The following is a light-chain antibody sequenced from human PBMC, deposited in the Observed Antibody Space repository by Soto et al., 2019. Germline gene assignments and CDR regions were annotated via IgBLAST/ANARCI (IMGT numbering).Light chain of an antibody. CDR2: DAS. Sequence: EIVLTQSPATLSLSPGERATLSCRASQSISTYLAWYQQKPGQAPRLLIYDASKRPTGIPARFGGSGSGTDFTLTISSLEPEDFAVYYCQQRSKWPPPFGGGTKVEIK. J-gene: IGKJ4*01. V-gene: IGKV3-11*01. CDR3: QQRSKWPPP. CDR1: QSISTY.